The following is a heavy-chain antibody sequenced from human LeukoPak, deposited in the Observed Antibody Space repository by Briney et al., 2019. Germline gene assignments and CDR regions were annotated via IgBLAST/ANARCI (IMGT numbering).Heavy chain of an antibody. CDR2: IYPGDSGP. Sequence: GESLKISCKVSGYSFTCYCIGWVRQMPGKGLEWMGIIYPGDSGPTYSPSFQGQVTISVDKSINTAYLQWSSLQASDTAMYYCGMSGDRVPLQDDVFDVWGQGTMVTVSP. V-gene: IGHV5-51*01. D-gene: IGHD1-26*01. CDR1: GYSFTCYC. J-gene: IGHJ3*01. CDR3: GMSGDRVPLQDDVFDV.